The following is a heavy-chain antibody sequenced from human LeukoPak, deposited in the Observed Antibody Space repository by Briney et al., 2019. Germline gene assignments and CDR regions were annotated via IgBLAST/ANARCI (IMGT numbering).Heavy chain of an antibody. CDR3: ARVEYSNYGVDC. CDR2: IIPILGIA. CDR1: GGTFSSYA. J-gene: IGHJ4*02. V-gene: IGHV1-69*04. D-gene: IGHD4-11*01. Sequence: SVKVSCKASGGTFSSYAISWVRQAPGQGLEWMGRIIPILGIANYAQKFQGRVTITADKSTSTAYMELSSLRSEDTAVYYCARVEYSNYGVDCWGQGTLVTVSS.